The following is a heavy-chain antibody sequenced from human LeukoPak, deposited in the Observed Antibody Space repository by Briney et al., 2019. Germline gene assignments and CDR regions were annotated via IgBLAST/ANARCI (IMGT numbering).Heavy chain of an antibody. CDR3: ARENWDFDF. CDR1: GFTFSNYA. D-gene: IGHD7-27*01. CDR2: IRFNGN. V-gene: IGHV3-30*02. Sequence: GGSLRLTCAASGFTFSNYAIHWVRQAPGKGLEWVASIRFNGNFYADYVKGRFTISRDNSKSTVSLQMDTLRTEDTALYYCARENWDFDFWGQGTLVTVSS. J-gene: IGHJ4*02.